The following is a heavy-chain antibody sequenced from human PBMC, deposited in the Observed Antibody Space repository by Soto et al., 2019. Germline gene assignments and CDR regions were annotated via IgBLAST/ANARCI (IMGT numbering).Heavy chain of an antibody. CDR2: IIPIFGTA. Sequence: SVKVSCKASGGTFSSYAISWVRQAPGQGLEWMGGIIPIFGTANYAQKFQGRVTITADESTSTAYMELSSLRSEDTAVYYCARDVRKAAAGTGAFDYWGQGTLVTVSS. J-gene: IGHJ4*02. D-gene: IGHD6-13*01. V-gene: IGHV1-69*13. CDR3: ARDVRKAAAGTGAFDY. CDR1: GGTFSSYA.